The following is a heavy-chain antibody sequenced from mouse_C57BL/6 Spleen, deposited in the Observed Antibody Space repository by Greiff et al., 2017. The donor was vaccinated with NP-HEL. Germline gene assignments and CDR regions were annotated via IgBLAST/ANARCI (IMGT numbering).Heavy chain of an antibody. V-gene: IGHV1-69*01. CDR1: GYTFTSYW. CDR3: ARGSSGYRFAY. Sequence: QVQLQQPGAELVMPGASVKLSCKASGYTFTSYWMHWVKQRPGQGLEWIGEIDPSDSYTNYNQKFKGKSTLTLDKSSSTAYMQLSSLTSEDSAVYYCARGSSGYRFAYWGQGTLVTVSA. D-gene: IGHD3-2*02. CDR2: IDPSDSYT. J-gene: IGHJ3*01.